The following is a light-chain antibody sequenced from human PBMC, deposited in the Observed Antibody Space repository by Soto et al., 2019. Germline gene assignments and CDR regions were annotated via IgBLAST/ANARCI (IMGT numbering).Light chain of an antibody. CDR3: QSFDTSLSGFVV. V-gene: IGLV1-40*01. CDR1: SSNIGAGYD. J-gene: IGLJ2*01. CDR2: DNN. Sequence: QSVLTQPPSMSGAPGQRVTISCTGSSSNIGAGYDVHWYQQHPGTAPKLLIFDNNNRPSGVPDRFSGSKSDTSASLAITGLQAEDEADYYCQSFDTSLSGFVVFGGGT.